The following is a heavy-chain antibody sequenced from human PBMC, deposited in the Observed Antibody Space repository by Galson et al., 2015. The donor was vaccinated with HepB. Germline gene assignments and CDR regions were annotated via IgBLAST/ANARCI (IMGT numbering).Heavy chain of an antibody. D-gene: IGHD6-13*01. Sequence: PALVKPTQTLTLTCTFSGFSLSTSGMCVSWIRQPPGKALEWLARIDWDDDKYYSTSLKTRLTISKDTSKNQVVLTMTNMDPVDTATYYCARTPGIAVAPDAFDIWGQGTMVTVSS. V-gene: IGHV2-70*11. CDR1: GFSLSTSGMC. CDR2: IDWDDDK. CDR3: ARTPGIAVAPDAFDI. J-gene: IGHJ3*02.